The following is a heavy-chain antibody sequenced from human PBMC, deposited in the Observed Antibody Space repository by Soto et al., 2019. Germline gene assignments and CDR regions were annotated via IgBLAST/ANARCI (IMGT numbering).Heavy chain of an antibody. CDR2: ISYDGSNK. D-gene: IGHD3-22*01. CDR3: ARVGYYDSCGYDY. Sequence: QVQLVESGGGVVQPGRSLRLSCAASGFTFSSYAMHWVRQAPGKGLEWVAVISYDGSNKYYADSVKGRFTNSRDNSKNTMYMQMNSLRAEDTAVYYCARVGYYDSCGYDYWGRGTLVTVSS. CDR1: GFTFSSYA. J-gene: IGHJ4*02. V-gene: IGHV3-30-3*01.